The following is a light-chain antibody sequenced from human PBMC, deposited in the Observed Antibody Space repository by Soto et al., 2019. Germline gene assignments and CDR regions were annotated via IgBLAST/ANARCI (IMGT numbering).Light chain of an antibody. CDR2: DVS. CDR3: SSYTSSIF. CDR1: SSDVGGYNY. Sequence: QSALTQPASVSGSPGQSITISCTGTSSDVGGYNYVSWYQQHPGKAPKLMIYDVSNRPSGVSNRFSGSKSGNTASLTISGLPAEDEADYYCSSYTSSIFFGTGTKLTVL. V-gene: IGLV2-14*01. J-gene: IGLJ1*01.